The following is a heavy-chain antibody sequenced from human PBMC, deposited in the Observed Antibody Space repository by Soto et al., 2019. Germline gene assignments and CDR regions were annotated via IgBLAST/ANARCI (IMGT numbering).Heavy chain of an antibody. D-gene: IGHD1-20*01. V-gene: IGHV4-34*01. J-gene: IGHJ6*02. CDR2: INHTGIT. CDR1: GGSFNGYY. CDR3: ARGRGSYKIRGGSMDV. Sequence: QVQLQQWGAGLLKPSETLSLTCAVYGGSFNGYYWTWIRQPPGKGLEWIGEINHTGITNDNASLNSPVTLAVDTDKTRFPPTLSSVTAADPALYYCARGRGSYKIRGGSMDVWGQGTTVTVSS.